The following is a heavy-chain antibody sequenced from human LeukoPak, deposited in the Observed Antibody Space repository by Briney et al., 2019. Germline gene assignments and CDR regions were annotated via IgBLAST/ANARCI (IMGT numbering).Heavy chain of an antibody. CDR1: GYTFTSYD. CDR2: MNPNSGNT. CDR3: ARDQTYDFWSGYGENWFDP. D-gene: IGHD3-3*01. V-gene: IGHV1-8*01. J-gene: IGHJ5*02. Sequence: GASVKVSCKASGYTFTSYDINWVRQATGQGLEWMGWMNPNSGNTGYAQKLQGRVTMTTDTSTSTAYMELRSLRSDDTAVYYCARDQTYDFWSGYGENWFDPWGQGTLVTVSS.